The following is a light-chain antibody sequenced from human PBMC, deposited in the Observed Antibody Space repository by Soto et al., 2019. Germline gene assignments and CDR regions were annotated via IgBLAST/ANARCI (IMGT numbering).Light chain of an antibody. J-gene: IGKJ1*01. CDR3: EKYGSSPRK. Sequence: EIVLTHSPGILSLSPVERATLSCMASQSVSNNYLAWYQQKPGQAPRLLIYGASNRATGIPDRFSGSGSGTDFTLTISRLEPEDFAVYYCEKYGSSPRKCGQGTKGGIK. CDR2: GAS. CDR1: QSVSNNY. V-gene: IGKV3-20*01.